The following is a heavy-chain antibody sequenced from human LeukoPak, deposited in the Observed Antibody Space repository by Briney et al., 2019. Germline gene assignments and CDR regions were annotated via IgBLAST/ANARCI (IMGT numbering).Heavy chain of an antibody. CDR2: ISSSSITI. Sequence: GGSLRLSCAASGFTFSGYSMNWLRQAPGKGLEWVSYISSSSITIYYADSVKGRFTISRDNIKNSLELQTNSLRAEDTAMYFCARVEGSGRYRPFDPWGQGTLVTVSS. J-gene: IGHJ5*02. CDR1: GFTFSGYS. CDR3: ARVEGSGRYRPFDP. D-gene: IGHD3-10*01. V-gene: IGHV3-48*01.